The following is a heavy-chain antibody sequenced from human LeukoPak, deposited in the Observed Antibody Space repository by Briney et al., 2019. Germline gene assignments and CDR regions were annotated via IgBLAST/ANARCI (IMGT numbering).Heavy chain of an antibody. CDR3: ARIVVAHYYYYGMDV. V-gene: IGHV4-34*01. CDR1: GGSFSGYY. J-gene: IGHJ6*02. Sequence: SETVSLTCAVYGGSFSGYYWSWIRQPPGKGLEWIGEINHSGSTNYNPSLKSRVTISVDTSKNQFSLKLSSVTAADTAVYYCARIVVAHYYYYGMDVWGQGTMVTVSS. D-gene: IGHD3-22*01. CDR2: INHSGST.